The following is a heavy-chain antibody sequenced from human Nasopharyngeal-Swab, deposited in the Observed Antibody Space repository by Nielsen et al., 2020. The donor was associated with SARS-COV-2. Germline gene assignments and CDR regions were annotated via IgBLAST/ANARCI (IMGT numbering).Heavy chain of an antibody. D-gene: IGHD6-13*01. Sequence: GGSLRLSCAASGFTFDDYAMHWVRQAPGKGLEWVSGISWNSGTTDYADSVKGRFTISRDNAKNTLHLQMNSLRAEDTALYYCAKDKDRSSSWYDYWGQGTLVTVSS. CDR2: ISWNSGTT. J-gene: IGHJ4*02. CDR3: AKDKDRSSSWYDY. CDR1: GFTFDDYA. V-gene: IGHV3-9*01.